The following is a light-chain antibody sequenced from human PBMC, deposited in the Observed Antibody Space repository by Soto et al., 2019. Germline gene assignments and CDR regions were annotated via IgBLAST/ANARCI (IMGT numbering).Light chain of an antibody. CDR3: QQYNNWPFS. V-gene: IGKV3-15*01. CDR2: DVS. J-gene: IGKJ5*01. Sequence: EIRMTQSPGTVSLSPGERSTLSFMAAQGVTTNFAWYQQKSGQSPRLLIYDVSNRATGVPARFSGSGSETDFTLTISGLRSEDSAVYFCQQYNNWPFSFGQGTRLEIK. CDR1: QGVTTN.